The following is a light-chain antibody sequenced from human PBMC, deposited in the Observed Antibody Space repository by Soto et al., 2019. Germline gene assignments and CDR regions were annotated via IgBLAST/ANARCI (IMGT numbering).Light chain of an antibody. V-gene: IGKV1-27*01. CDR2: AAS. Sequence: DIQMTQSPSSLSASVGDRVTITCRASQVISNYLAWYQQKPGKVPKLLLYAASTLQSGVPFRFSGSGSGTDFTLTISRLQPEDVATYYCQKSNSAPWTFGQGTKVEIK. CDR1: QVISNY. J-gene: IGKJ1*01. CDR3: QKSNSAPWT.